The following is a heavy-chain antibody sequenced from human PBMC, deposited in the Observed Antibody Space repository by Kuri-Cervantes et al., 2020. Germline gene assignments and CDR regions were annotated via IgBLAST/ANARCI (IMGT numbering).Heavy chain of an antibody. CDR2: TNPNSGNT. V-gene: IGHV1-8*01. D-gene: IGHD6-13*01. Sequence: ASVKVSCKASGYTFTSYDINWVRQATGQGLEWMGWTNPNSGNTGYAQKFQGRVTMTRNTSISTAYMELSRLRSDDTAVYYCAREGDLFIASSEGSVDYWGQGTLVTVSS. J-gene: IGHJ4*02. CDR3: AREGDLFIASSEGSVDY. CDR1: GYTFTSYD.